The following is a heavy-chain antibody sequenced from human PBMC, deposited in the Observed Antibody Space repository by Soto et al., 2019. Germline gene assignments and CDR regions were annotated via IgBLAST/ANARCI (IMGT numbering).Heavy chain of an antibody. D-gene: IGHD1-1*01. V-gene: IGHV3-21*01. Sequence: VQLVESGGGLVKPGGSLRLSCEASGFTFSSYSMNWVRQAPGKGLEWVSSISTSSTYIYFADSVKGRFTISRDNAKNSLYLQVNTLRAEDTAVYYCARGESIGTPVFDYWGQGTLVTVSS. CDR3: ARGESIGTPVFDY. CDR1: GFTFSSYS. CDR2: ISTSSTYI. J-gene: IGHJ4*02.